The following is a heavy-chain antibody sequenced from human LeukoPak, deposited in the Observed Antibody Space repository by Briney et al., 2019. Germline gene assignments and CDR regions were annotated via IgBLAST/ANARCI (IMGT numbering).Heavy chain of an antibody. CDR3: VRTLPLGDL. J-gene: IGHJ5*02. CDR2: ITSSSGST. D-gene: IGHD1-26*01. Sequence: GGSQRLSCAASGFTFINYAMSWVRQAPGKGLEWISGITSSSGSTYYVDSVKGRFTISTDNSMTTLYLQMNSLRVEDTALYYCVRTLPLGDLWGQGTLVTVSS. CDR1: GFTFINYA. V-gene: IGHV3-23*01.